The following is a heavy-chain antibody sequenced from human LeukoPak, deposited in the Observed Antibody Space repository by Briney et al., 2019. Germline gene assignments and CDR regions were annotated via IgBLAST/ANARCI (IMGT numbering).Heavy chain of an antibody. CDR1: GGTFSSYT. D-gene: IGHD2-15*01. CDR3: ARGYCSGGSCYYFDY. J-gene: IGHJ4*02. Sequence: SVKVSCKASGGTFSSYTISWVRQAPGQGLEWMGRIITILGIANYAQKFQGRVTITADKSTSTAYMELSSLRSEDTAVYYCARGYCSGGSCYYFDYWGQGTLVTVSS. CDR2: IITILGIA. V-gene: IGHV1-69*02.